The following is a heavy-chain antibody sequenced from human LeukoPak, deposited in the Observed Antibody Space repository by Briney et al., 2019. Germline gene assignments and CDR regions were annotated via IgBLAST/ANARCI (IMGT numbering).Heavy chain of an antibody. CDR3: GRAMDV. V-gene: IGHV3-7*04. Sequence: GGSLRLSCAASEFIFRNYWMHRVRQAPGKGLEWVATIKQDGSTKYYVDSVKGRFTISRDNAKNSLFLQMDSLRAEDTAVYYCGRAMDVWGQGTTVIVSS. CDR2: IKQDGSTK. J-gene: IGHJ6*02. CDR1: EFIFRNYW.